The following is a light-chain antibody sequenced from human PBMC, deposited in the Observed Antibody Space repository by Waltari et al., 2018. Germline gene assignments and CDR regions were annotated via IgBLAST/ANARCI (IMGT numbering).Light chain of an antibody. J-gene: IGKJ1*01. V-gene: IGKV3-20*01. CDR3: QKYESLPAT. CDR2: HAS. CDR1: ESVSKF. Sequence: EIVLTQSPATLSLSPGEGATLSCRASESVSKFLAWYQQKPGQAPRHLIYHASNRASGIPDRFSGSGFGTDFSLTISRLEPEDFAVYYCQKYESLPATFGQGTKVEIK.